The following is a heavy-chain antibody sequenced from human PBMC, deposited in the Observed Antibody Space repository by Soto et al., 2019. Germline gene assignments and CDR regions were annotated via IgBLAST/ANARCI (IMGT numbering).Heavy chain of an antibody. CDR2: ISTRAGT. J-gene: IGHJ5*02. V-gene: IGHV4-4*07. CDR1: GGYMNTDY. CDR3: AKGAGPPWFDP. Sequence: QVQLQESGPGLVKPSETLSLTCTVSGGYMNTDYWSWIRQPAGKGLEWIGRISTRAGTNYSPSLTRRVTMSIDTSKHQFYLELTSVTAAVTAVYYCAKGAGPPWFDPWGQGTLVTVSS.